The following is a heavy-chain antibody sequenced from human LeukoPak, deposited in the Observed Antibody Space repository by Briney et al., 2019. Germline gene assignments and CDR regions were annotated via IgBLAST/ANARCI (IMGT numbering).Heavy chain of an antibody. V-gene: IGHV1-2*02. D-gene: IGHD3-22*01. CDR2: INPNSGGT. J-gene: IGHJ4*02. Sequence: ASVKVSCKASGYTFTGYYMHWVRQAPGQGLEWMGWINPNSGGTNYAQKFQGRVTMTRDTSIRPAYMELSRLRSDDTAVYYCARSTGNDSSVGYWGQGTLVTVSS. CDR3: ARSTGNDSSVGY. CDR1: GYTFTGYY.